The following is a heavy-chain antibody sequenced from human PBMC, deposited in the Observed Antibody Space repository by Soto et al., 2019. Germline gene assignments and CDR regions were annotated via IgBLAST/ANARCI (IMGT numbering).Heavy chain of an antibody. V-gene: IGHV1-69*13. J-gene: IGHJ3*02. CDR1: GGTFSSDA. CDR3: ARNQGLGGGDDAFDI. CDR2: IIPIFGTA. Sequence: ASVKVSCKASGGTFSSDAISWVRQAPGQGLECMGGIIPIFGTANYAHKFQGRITITADESTSTAYMELSSLRSEDTAVYYCARNQGLGGGDDAFDIWGQGTMVT. D-gene: IGHD3-16*01.